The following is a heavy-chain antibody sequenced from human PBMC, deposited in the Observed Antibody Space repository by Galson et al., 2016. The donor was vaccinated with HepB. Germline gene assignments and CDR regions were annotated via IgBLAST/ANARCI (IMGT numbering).Heavy chain of an antibody. Sequence: SLRLSCAASGFTVSSNYMTWVRQAPGKGPEWVSVIYSGGSTSYADSVKGRFTISRDSSKNTLYLQMNSLRPEDTAVYYCAKGTQPYCNAVTCYPFDYWGQGTLVTVFS. J-gene: IGHJ4*02. D-gene: IGHD2-15*01. CDR1: GFTVSSNY. CDR3: AKGTQPYCNAVTCYPFDY. CDR2: IYSGGST. V-gene: IGHV3-66*02.